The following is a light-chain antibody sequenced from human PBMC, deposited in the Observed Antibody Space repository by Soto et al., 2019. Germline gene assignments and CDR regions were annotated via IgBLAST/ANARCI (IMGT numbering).Light chain of an antibody. Sequence: EIVLTQSPGTLSLSPGERATLSCRASQSVSSTYLVWYQQKPGQAPRPLISATSTRATGIPDRFRGSGSGTYFTLTIISLQSEDSAVYYCQQYNFWPGLTFGGGTKVDI. CDR2: ATS. V-gene: IGKV3-20*01. CDR3: QQYNFWPGLT. CDR1: QSVSSTY. J-gene: IGKJ4*01.